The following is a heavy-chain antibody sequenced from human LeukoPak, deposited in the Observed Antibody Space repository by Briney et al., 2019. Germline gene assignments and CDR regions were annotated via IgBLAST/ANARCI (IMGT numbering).Heavy chain of an antibody. V-gene: IGHV1-24*01. CDR3: ATEGSGSYYYYMDV. CDR2: FDPEDGET. J-gene: IGHJ6*03. CDR1: GYTLTELS. Sequence: ASVKVSCKVSGYTLTELSMHWVRQAPGKGREWMGGFDPEDGETIYAQKFQGRVTMTEDTSTDTAYMELSSLRPEDTAVYYCATEGSGSYYYYMDVWGKGTTVTVPS. D-gene: IGHD6-19*01.